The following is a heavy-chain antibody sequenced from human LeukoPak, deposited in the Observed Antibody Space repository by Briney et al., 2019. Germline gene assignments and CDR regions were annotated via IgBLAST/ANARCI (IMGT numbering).Heavy chain of an antibody. CDR1: GFTFSNYA. CDR3: ARETFLAPDN. D-gene: IGHD3-3*02. Sequence: GGSLRLSCAASGFTFSNYAMSWVRQAPGKGLEWVSFITSSSSHMYYADSVKGRFTISRDNAKNSLYLQMNSLRVEDTAVYYCARETFLAPDNWGQGTLVTVSS. CDR2: ITSSSSHM. J-gene: IGHJ4*02. V-gene: IGHV3-21*01.